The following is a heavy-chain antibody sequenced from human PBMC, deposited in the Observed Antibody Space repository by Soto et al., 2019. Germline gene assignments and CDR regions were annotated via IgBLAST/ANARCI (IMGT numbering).Heavy chain of an antibody. CDR2: FDPEDGET. CDR1: GYALTELS. D-gene: IGHD3-10*01. V-gene: IGHV1-24*01. J-gene: IGHJ4*02. CDR3: ATDWVWFGESETDY. Sequence: ASVNVYCKVAGYALTELSMHWLRQAPGKGLEWMGGFDPEDGETIYAQKFQGRVTMTEDTSTDTAYMELSSLRSEDTAVYYCATDWVWFGESETDYWGQGTLVTASS.